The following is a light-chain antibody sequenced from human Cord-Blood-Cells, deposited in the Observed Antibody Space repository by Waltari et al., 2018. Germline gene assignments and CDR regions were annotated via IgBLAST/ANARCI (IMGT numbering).Light chain of an antibody. Sequence: QSVLTQPPSASGTPGQRVTFSCSGSSSHIGSNTVNWYQQLPGTAPKLLIYSNNQRPSGVPDRFSGSKSGTSASLAISGLQSEDEADYYCAAWDDSLNGHVVFGGGTKLTVL. J-gene: IGLJ2*01. CDR2: SNN. V-gene: IGLV1-44*01. CDR3: AAWDDSLNGHVV. CDR1: SSHIGSNT.